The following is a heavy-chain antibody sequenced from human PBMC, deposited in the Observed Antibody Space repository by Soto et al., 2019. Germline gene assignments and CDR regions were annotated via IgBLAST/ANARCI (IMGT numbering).Heavy chain of an antibody. CDR2: IYYNGST. Sequence: PSETNSVTSTVADGNIRNYDWSWIRKNTGKGLEWIGYIYYNGSTNYNPSLKSRVTISVDTSKNQFSLKLSSVTAADTAVYYCGRTYYDFWSGYWRWFAPRGQGTLVTVSP. J-gene: IGHJ5*02. D-gene: IGHD3-3*01. CDR3: GRTYYDFWSGYWRWFAP. V-gene: IGHV4-59*01. CDR1: DGNIRNYD.